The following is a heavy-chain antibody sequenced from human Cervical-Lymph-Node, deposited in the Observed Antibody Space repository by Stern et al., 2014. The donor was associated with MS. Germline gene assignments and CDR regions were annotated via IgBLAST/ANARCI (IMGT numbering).Heavy chain of an antibody. CDR2: IYPGDSDT. J-gene: IGHJ4*02. V-gene: IGHV5-51*01. D-gene: IGHD4-17*01. Sequence: VQLVKSGAEVKKPGASLKISCKGSGYSFTANWIAWVRQMPGKGLEWMGVIYPGDSDTRYSPSFQGQVTISADKSISTAYLQWSSLKASDTAMYYCARDYGDYAFDYWGQGTLVTVSS. CDR1: GYSFTANW. CDR3: ARDYGDYAFDY.